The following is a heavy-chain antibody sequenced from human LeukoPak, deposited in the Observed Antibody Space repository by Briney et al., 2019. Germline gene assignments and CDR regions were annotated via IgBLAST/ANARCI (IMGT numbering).Heavy chain of an antibody. D-gene: IGHD2-15*01. CDR1: GFTFSSYT. V-gene: IGHV3-23*01. J-gene: IGHJ4*02. Sequence: GGSVRLSCAASGFTFSSYTMSWVRPAPGKGLEWVSAICGSDGSTYYADSVKGRFTISRDNSKNTLYLQMNSLRAEDTAVYYCAKGRGGSCYSSVDNWGQGTLVTVSS. CDR2: ICGSDGST. CDR3: AKGRGGSCYSSVDN.